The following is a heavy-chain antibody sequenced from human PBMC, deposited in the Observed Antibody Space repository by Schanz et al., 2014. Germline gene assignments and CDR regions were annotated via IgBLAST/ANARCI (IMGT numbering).Heavy chain of an antibody. CDR2: IGTSGGT. CDR1: GLIFSNYA. J-gene: IGHJ4*01. V-gene: IGHV3-23*04. D-gene: IGHD1-1*01. Sequence: VQLVESGGGLAQPGGSLRLSCAASGLIFSNYAMSWVRQAPGKGLEWVSTIGTSGGTNYAESVKGRFTISRDNSKNTLCLRMNNLRAEDSAVYFCAKIERNEDWGQGTLVTVSS. CDR3: AKIERNED.